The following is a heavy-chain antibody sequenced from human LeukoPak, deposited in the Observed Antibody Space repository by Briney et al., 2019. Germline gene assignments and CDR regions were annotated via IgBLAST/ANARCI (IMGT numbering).Heavy chain of an antibody. Sequence: SETLSLTCTVSGGSNYWSWIRQPPGKGLEWIGYIHYSGSPNYNPSLKSRLTISIDTSKNQFSLKLNSVTAADTAVYYCARHSNWNGGVDWFDPWGQGTQVTVSS. CDR3: ARHSNWNGGVDWFDP. D-gene: IGHD1-20*01. CDR1: GGSNY. CDR2: IHYSGSP. J-gene: IGHJ5*02. V-gene: IGHV4-59*08.